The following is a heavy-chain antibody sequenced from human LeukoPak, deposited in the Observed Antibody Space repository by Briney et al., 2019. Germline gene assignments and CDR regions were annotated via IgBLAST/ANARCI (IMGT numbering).Heavy chain of an antibody. J-gene: IGHJ5*02. Sequence: KVSCKASGYTFTSYAMHWVRQAPGQRLEWMGWINAGNGNTKYSQKFQGRVTITRDTSASTAYMELSSLRSEDTAVYYCARDRSVVAATRWFDPWGQGTLVTVSS. CDR3: ARDRSVVAATRWFDP. CDR2: INAGNGNT. D-gene: IGHD2-15*01. V-gene: IGHV1-3*01. CDR1: GYTFTSYA.